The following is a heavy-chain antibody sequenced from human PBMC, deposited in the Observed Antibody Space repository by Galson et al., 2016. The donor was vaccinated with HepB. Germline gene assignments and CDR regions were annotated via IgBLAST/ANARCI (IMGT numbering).Heavy chain of an antibody. J-gene: IGHJ6*02. Sequence: SETLSLTCTVSGGSFSSSSYYWGWIRQSPGKGLEWIGTIYYSGNTYYNPSLKSRVTISVDTSKNQFSLKLSSVTAADTAVYYCASDAAQFGGVIVISPTDYYGMDVWGHGTTVTVSS. V-gene: IGHV4-39*01. D-gene: IGHD3-16*02. CDR3: ASDAAQFGGVIVISPTDYYGMDV. CDR2: IYYSGNT. CDR1: GGSFSSSSYY.